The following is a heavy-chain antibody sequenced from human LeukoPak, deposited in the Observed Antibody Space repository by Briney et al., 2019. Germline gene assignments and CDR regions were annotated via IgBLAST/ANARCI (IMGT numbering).Heavy chain of an antibody. CDR1: GASISSGGYC. D-gene: IGHD5-18*01. CDR3: ATGGYSYGGDDAFDI. J-gene: IGHJ3*02. CDR2: IYHGGST. Sequence: SQTLSLTCALDGASISSGGYCWSWLRQPPGKGLEWIGYIYHGGSTYYNPSLKSRVTISVDRSKNQFSLTLSSVTAADTAVYYCATGGYSYGGDDAFDIWGQGTMVTVSS. V-gene: IGHV4-30-2*01.